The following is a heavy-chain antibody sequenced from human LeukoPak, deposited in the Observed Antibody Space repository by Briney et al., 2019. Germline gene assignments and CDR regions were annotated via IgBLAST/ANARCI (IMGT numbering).Heavy chain of an antibody. D-gene: IGHD6-13*01. CDR3: ARTPIAAAGDAFDI. Sequence: SETLSLTCTVSGGSISSSSYFWGWIRQPPGKGLEWIGTIYYSGSTYYNPSLKSRVTISVDTSKIQFSLKLGSVTAADTAVYYCARTPIAAAGDAFDIWGQGTLVTVSS. CDR1: GGSISSSSYF. CDR2: IYYSGST. J-gene: IGHJ4*02. V-gene: IGHV4-39*01.